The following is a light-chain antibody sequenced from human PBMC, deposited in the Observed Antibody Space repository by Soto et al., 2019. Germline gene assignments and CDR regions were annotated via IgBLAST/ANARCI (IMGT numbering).Light chain of an antibody. CDR1: QSVSSN. CDR3: EEYHNWPQT. J-gene: IGKJ1*01. CDR2: GAS. V-gene: IGKV3-15*01. Sequence: IVLTQSPGTLSVSPGEIATLSFRDSQSVSSNLAWYQQKPGQAPRLLIYGASGRATGLPARFSGSGSGTEFTLNISSLQSEDLALYYCEEYHNWPQTFGQGTKVDIK.